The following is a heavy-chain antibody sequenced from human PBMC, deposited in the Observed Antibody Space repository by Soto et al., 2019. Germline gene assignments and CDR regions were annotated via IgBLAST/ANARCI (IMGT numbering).Heavy chain of an antibody. CDR3: AREHKYGRNSDAFDI. Sequence: QVQLVQSGAEVKKPGSSVKVSCKASGGTFSSSAINWVRQAPGQGLEWMGGIIPIFGTADYAQKFQGRVTITADESTSTAYMELSSLRSEDTAVYYCAREHKYGRNSDAFDIWGQGTMVTVSS. CDR2: IIPIFGTA. CDR1: GGTFSSSA. V-gene: IGHV1-69*12. J-gene: IGHJ3*02. D-gene: IGHD4-17*01.